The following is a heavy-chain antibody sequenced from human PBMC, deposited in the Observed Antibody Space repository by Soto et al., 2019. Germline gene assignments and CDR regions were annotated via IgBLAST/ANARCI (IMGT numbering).Heavy chain of an antibody. CDR3: ARQGLGLFNYYFDY. Sequence: QLQLQESGPGLVKPSETLSLTCTVSGGSISSSSYYWGWIRQPPGKGLEWIGSIYYSGSTYYNPSLKSRVTISLDTSKNQFSLKLSSVTAADTAVYYCARQGLGLFNYYFDYWGQGTLVTVSS. J-gene: IGHJ4*02. CDR1: GGSISSSSYY. CDR2: IYYSGST. V-gene: IGHV4-39*01. D-gene: IGHD7-27*01.